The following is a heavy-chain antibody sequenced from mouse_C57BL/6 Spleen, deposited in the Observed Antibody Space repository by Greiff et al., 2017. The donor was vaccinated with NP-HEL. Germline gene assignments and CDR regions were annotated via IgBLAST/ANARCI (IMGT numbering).Heavy chain of an antibody. V-gene: IGHV1-42*01. CDR3: ARREYYYGSSNFDY. CDR2: INPSTGGT. J-gene: IGHJ2*01. Sequence: EVQLQQSGPELVKPGASVKISCKASGYSFTGYYMNWVKQSPEKSLEWIGEINPSTGGTTYNQKFKAKATLTVDKSSSTAYMQLKSLTSEDSAVYYCARREYYYGSSNFDYWGQGTTLTVSS. CDR1: GYSFTGYY. D-gene: IGHD1-1*01.